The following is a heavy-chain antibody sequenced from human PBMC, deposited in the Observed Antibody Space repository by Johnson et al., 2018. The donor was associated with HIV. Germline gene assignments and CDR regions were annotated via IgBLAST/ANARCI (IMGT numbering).Heavy chain of an antibody. Sequence: VLLVESGGGLVQPGGSLRLSCAASGFTFSSYWMHWVRQAPGKGLVWVSRINSDGSSTSYADSVKGRFTISRDNAKNTLYLQMNSLRAEDTAVYYCARDHRAYCGGDCYSDAFDIWGQGTMVTVSS. CDR3: ARDHRAYCGGDCYSDAFDI. D-gene: IGHD2-21*02. J-gene: IGHJ3*02. CDR2: INSDGSST. CDR1: GFTFSSYW. V-gene: IGHV3-74*01.